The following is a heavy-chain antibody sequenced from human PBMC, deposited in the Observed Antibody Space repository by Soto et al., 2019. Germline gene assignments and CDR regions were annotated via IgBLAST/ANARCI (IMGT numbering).Heavy chain of an antibody. CDR1: GGSFSGYY. V-gene: IGHV4-34*01. CDR2: INHSGST. D-gene: IGHD3-3*01. J-gene: IGHJ6*02. Sequence: SETLSLTCAVYGGSFSGYYWSWIRQPPGKGLEWIGEINHSGSTNYNPSLKSRVTISVDTSKNQFSLKLSSVTAAETAVYYCATARRLRFLEWFYYYYGMDVWGQGTTVTVSS. CDR3: ATARRLRFLEWFYYYYGMDV.